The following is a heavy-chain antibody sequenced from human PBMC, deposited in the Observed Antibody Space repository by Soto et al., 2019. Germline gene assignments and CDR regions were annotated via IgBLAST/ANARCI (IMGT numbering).Heavy chain of an antibody. Sequence: QVQLQESGPGLVKPSQTLSLTCTVSGGSISSADYYWGWIRQPPGKGLEWIGSIYYSGSTYYNPSLKSRVTISVDTSKNQFSLKLSSVTAADTAVYYCARVSTVTTFDYWGQGTLVTVSS. CDR2: IYYSGST. CDR3: ARVSTVTTFDY. J-gene: IGHJ4*02. V-gene: IGHV4-39*01. D-gene: IGHD4-17*01. CDR1: GGSISSADYY.